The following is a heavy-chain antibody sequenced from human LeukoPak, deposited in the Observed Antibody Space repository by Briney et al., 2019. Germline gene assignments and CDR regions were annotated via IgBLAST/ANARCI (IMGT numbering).Heavy chain of an antibody. J-gene: IGHJ4*02. Sequence: ASVTVSCKASGYTFTNYYMHWVRQAPGQGLEWMEIITPSGSSTSYAQKFQGRVTMTRDTSTSTVYMELSSLRSEDTAVYYCARDIFMVRGVITEVAFDYWGQGTLVTVSS. D-gene: IGHD3-10*01. CDR3: ARDIFMVRGVITEVAFDY. CDR2: ITPSGSST. CDR1: GYTFTNYY. V-gene: IGHV1-46*01.